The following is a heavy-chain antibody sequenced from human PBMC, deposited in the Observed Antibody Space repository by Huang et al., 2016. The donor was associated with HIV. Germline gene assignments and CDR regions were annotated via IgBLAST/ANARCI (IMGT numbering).Heavy chain of an antibody. CDR1: GGSINTGRYY. J-gene: IGHJ2*01. V-gene: IGHV4-39*01. Sequence: QMRFQESGPGLVKPSGTLSLTCNVSGGSINTGRYYWGGIRQPPGKGREGVGSIYYTGKMHYDPSLKGRLTMSADTSKNQFSLNLSSVTAADTAIYYCARNHDFWRGRMFAISYFDVWGRGTLVTVAS. CDR3: ARNHDFWRGRMFAISYFDV. D-gene: IGHD3-3*01. CDR2: IYYTGKM.